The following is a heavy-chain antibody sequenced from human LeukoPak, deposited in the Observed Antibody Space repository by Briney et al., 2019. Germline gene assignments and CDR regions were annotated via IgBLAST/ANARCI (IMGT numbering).Heavy chain of an antibody. Sequence: PGGSLRLSCAAPRFAFAKYGKYTLRQAPGKGLEWVSGISWNSGTIDYADSVRGRFTVSRDNAKNSLYLHMNSLRAEDTAFYYCAKGVGSVSWRCDFEYWGLGTLVTVSS. CDR2: ISWNSGTI. J-gene: IGHJ4*02. V-gene: IGHV3-9*01. CDR1: RFAFAKYG. CDR3: AKGVGSVSWRCDFEY. D-gene: IGHD3-3*01.